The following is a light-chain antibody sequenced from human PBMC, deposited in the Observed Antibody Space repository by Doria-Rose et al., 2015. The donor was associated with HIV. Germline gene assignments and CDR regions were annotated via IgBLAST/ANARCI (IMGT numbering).Light chain of an antibody. Sequence: DIRLTQSPESLGMSLGERATLNCKSNQSLLYTSKNYLAWYQQKPGQPPTLLIYWASTRPSGVPDRFSGSGYGTDFTLTISSLEAEDVAVYYCQQYYDTPSFGPGTTVDIK. CDR1: QSLLYTSKNY. CDR2: WAS. V-gene: IGKV4-1*01. J-gene: IGKJ3*01. CDR3: QQYYDTPS.